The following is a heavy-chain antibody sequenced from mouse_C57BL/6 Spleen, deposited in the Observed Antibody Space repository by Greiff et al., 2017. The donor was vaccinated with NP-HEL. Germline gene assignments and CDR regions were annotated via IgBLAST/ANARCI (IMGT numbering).Heavy chain of an antibody. J-gene: IGHJ1*03. V-gene: IGHV1-62-2*01. Sequence: QVQLQQSGAELVKPGASVKLSCKASGYTFTEYSIHWVKQRSGQGLEWIGWFYPGSGSIKYNEKFKDKATLTADKSSSTVYMELSRLTSADSAVYFCSRHEDTYYYGSSDWYFDVWVTVTTSTVSS. CDR2: FYPGSGSI. D-gene: IGHD1-1*01. CDR1: GYTFTEYS. CDR3: SRHEDTYYYGSSDWYFDV.